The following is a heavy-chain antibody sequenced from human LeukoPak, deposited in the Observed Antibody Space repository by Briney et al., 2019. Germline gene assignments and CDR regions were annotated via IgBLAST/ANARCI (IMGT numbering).Heavy chain of an antibody. CDR3: ARHVRQGYFDL. D-gene: IGHD1-1*01. J-gene: IGHJ5*02. CDR2: IYYSGST. V-gene: IGHV4-39*01. CDR1: GGSISSSRYY. Sequence: SETLSLTCTVSGGSISSSRYYWGWIRQPPGKGLEWIGSIYYSGSTYYNPSLKSRVTISVDTSKNQFSLKLSSVTAADTAVYYCARHVRQGYFDLWGQGTLVTVSS.